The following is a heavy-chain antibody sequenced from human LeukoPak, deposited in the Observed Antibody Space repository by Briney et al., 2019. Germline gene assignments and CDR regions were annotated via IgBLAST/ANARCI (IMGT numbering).Heavy chain of an antibody. V-gene: IGHV3-48*04. CDR1: GFTFSTYS. CDR2: ISSSSSTI. CDR3: ASQIPFYCSAGSCSSY. D-gene: IGHD2-15*01. J-gene: IGHJ4*02. Sequence: PGGSLRLSCAASGFTFSTYSMNWVRQAPGKGLEWVSYISSSSSTIFYADSVKGRFTISRDNAKNSLYLQMNSLRAEDTAVYYCASQIPFYCSAGSCSSYWGQGTLVTVSS.